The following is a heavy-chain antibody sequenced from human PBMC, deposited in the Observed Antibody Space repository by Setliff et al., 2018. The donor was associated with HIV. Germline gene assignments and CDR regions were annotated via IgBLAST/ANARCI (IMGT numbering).Heavy chain of an antibody. Sequence: LSLTCTVSGGSISSTTYWWGWIRQPPGKGLEWIGTIYYNGNTFYDPSLKSRVTISIDMPKNQFSLKLTSVAAADTAVYYCAKRPGYGYPFHIWGQGTMVTVSS. CDR3: AKRPGYGYPFHI. CDR1: GGSISSTTYW. CDR2: IYYNGNT. V-gene: IGHV4-39*01. D-gene: IGHD5-18*01. J-gene: IGHJ3*02.